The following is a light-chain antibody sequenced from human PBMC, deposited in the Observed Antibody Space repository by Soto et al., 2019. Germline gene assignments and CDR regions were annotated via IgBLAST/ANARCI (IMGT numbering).Light chain of an antibody. CDR3: QHYGASPLT. Sequence: EIVLTQSPVTLSVSPGERATLSCRASQSVSNNLAWYQQKPGQAPRLLIHGASTRATGIPARFSGSGSGTEFTLTISSLQSEDFAVYYCQHYGASPLTFGGGTRVEIK. CDR1: QSVSNN. J-gene: IGKJ4*01. CDR2: GAS. V-gene: IGKV3-15*01.